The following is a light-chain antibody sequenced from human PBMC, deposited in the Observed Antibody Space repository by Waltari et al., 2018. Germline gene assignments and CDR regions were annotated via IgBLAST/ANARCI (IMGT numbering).Light chain of an antibody. CDR2: AAS. CDR3: QQYNSYPLT. V-gene: IGKV1-16*02. CDR1: QGINNY. J-gene: IGKJ4*01. Sequence: DIQMTQSPSSLSASVGDRVTITCRASQGINNYLAWFQQKPGKAPKSLIYAASNLQSGVPSKFSGSGSGTDFTLTISSLEPEDFATYDCQQYNSYPLTFGGGTKVEIK.